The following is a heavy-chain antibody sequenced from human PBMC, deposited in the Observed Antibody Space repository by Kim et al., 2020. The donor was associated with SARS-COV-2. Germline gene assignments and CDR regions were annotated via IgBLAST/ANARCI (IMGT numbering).Heavy chain of an antibody. Sequence: GGSLRLSCAASGFTFSSYSMNWVRQAPGKGLEWVSYISSSSSTIYYADSVKGRFTISRDNAKNSLYLQMNSLRAEDTAVYYCARDVYYYDSRGFSAGIVHSQHWGQSTLVTASS. CDR1: GFTFSSYS. CDR3: ARDVYYYDSRGFSAGIVHSQH. V-gene: IGHV3-48*04. J-gene: IGHJ1*01. D-gene: IGHD3-22*01. CDR2: ISSSSSTI.